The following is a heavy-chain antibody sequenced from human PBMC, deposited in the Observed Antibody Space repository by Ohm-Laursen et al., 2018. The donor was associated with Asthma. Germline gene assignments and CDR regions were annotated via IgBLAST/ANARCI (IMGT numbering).Heavy chain of an antibody. CDR3: AKDYAHGYSSSWYV. J-gene: IGHJ4*02. Sequence: SSLRLSCAASGFTFSSYGMHWVRQAPGKGLEWVAVISYDGSNKYYADSVKGRFTISRDNSKNTLYLQMNSLRAEDTAAYYCAKDYAHGYSSSWYVWGQGTLVTVSS. D-gene: IGHD6-13*01. CDR2: ISYDGSNK. V-gene: IGHV3-30*18. CDR1: GFTFSSYG.